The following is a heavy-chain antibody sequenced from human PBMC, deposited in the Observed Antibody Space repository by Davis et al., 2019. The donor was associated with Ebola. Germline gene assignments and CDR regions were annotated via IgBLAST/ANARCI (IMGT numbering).Heavy chain of an antibody. V-gene: IGHV3-48*01. CDR3: ASLITMYYYYGMDV. D-gene: IGHD3-10*01. J-gene: IGHJ6*04. Sequence: FTFSRDNSKNSLYLQMNSLRAEDTAVYYCASLITMYYYYGMDVWGKGTTVTVSS.